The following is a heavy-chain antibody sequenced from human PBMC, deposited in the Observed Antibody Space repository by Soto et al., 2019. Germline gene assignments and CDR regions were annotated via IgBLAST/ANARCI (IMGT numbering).Heavy chain of an antibody. CDR2: IWYDGSHK. Sequence: GGSLRLSCAASGFTFTKFAMHWVRQAPGKGLEWVAIIWYDGSHKYYADSVKGRFTISRDNSKNTVSLHMDSLGAEDTAVYYCAAGEPLLYGGPGTLVTVSS. D-gene: IGHD1-26*01. J-gene: IGHJ4*02. CDR1: GFTFTKFA. CDR3: AAGEPLLY. V-gene: IGHV3-33*01.